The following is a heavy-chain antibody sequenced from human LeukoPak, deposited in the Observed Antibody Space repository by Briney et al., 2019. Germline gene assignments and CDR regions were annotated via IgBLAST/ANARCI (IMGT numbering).Heavy chain of an antibody. Sequence: SETLSLTCAVSGYSISSSNWWGWIRQPPGKGLEWIGYIYYSGSTYYNPSLKSRVTISVDTSKNQFSLKLSSVTAADTAVYYCARDQGDAFDIWGQGTMVTVSS. J-gene: IGHJ3*02. CDR1: GYSISSSNW. CDR3: ARDQGDAFDI. CDR2: IYYSGST. V-gene: IGHV4-28*03.